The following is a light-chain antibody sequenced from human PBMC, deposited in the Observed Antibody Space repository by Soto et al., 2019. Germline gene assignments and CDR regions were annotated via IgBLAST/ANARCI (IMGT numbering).Light chain of an antibody. CDR1: QSLSSN. CDR3: QHYNNWPPVVT. V-gene: IGKV3D-15*01. Sequence: ETVMTQFPATLSVSPGERATLSCRASQSLSSNLAWYQQKPGQAPRLLIYGTSTRATGIPARFSGSESGTEFTLTISSLQSEDFAIYYCQHYNNWPPVVTFGQGTKVEIK. J-gene: IGKJ1*01. CDR2: GTS.